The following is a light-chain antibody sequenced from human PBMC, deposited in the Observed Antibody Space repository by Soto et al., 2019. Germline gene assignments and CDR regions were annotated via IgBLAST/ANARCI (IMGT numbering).Light chain of an antibody. Sequence: QAVLTQPPSVSGAPGQRVTISCTGSSSNIGAGYDVHWYQQLPGTAPKLLIYGNSNRPSGVPDRFSGSRSGTSASLAITGLQAEDEADYYCQSHDISLSGRVFGGGTKLTVL. CDR3: QSHDISLSGRV. J-gene: IGLJ3*02. CDR1: SSNIGAGYD. V-gene: IGLV1-40*01. CDR2: GNS.